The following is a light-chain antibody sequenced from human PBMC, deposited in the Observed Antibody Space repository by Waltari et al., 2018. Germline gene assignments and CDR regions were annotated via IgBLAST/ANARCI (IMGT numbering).Light chain of an antibody. V-gene: IGLV2-8*01. CDR1: SSDVGGYNY. CDR3: SSYAGSNNYVV. J-gene: IGLJ2*01. CDR2: EVS. Sequence: QSALTQPPSASGSPGQSVTISCTGTSSDVGGYNYVSWYQQHPGKAPKLMIYEVSTRPSGVPGRCAGSNSGNTASLTVSGLQAEDEADYYCSSYAGSNNYVVFGGGTKLTV.